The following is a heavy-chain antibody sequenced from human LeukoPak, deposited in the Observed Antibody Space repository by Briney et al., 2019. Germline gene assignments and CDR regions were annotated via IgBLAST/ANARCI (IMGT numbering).Heavy chain of an antibody. CDR3: ARRTAILMRAIDY. D-gene: IGHD5-18*01. V-gene: IGHV4-39*01. CDR1: GGSISSSSYY. J-gene: IGHJ4*02. CDR2: IYYSGST. Sequence: SETLSLTCTVSGGSISSSSYYWGWIRQPPGKGLEWIGSIYYSGSTYYNPSLKSRVTISVDTSKNQFSLKLSSVTAADTAVYYCARRTAILMRAIDYWGQGTLVTVSS.